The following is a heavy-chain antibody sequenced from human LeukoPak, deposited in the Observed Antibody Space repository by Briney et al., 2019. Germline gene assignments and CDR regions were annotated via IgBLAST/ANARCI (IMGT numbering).Heavy chain of an antibody. D-gene: IGHD4-23*01. Sequence: SETLSLTCAAYGGSFSGYYWSWIRQPPGKGLEWIGEINHSGSTNYNPSLKSRVTISVDTSKNQFSLKLSSVTAADTAVYYCARGRTVVTQNPFDYWGQGTLSPSPQ. CDR1: GGSFSGYY. CDR2: INHSGST. J-gene: IGHJ4*02. V-gene: IGHV4-34*01. CDR3: ARGRTVVTQNPFDY.